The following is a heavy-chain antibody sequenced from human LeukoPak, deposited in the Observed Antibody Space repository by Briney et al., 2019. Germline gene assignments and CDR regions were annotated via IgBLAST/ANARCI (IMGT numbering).Heavy chain of an antibody. V-gene: IGHV1-18*01. Sequence: ASVKVSCKASGYTFTSYGISWVRRAPGQGLEWMGWISTYNGNTNYTQKLQGRVTMTTDTSTSTAYMELRSLRSDDTAVYYCARVDTAMEQLFDYWGQGTLVTVSS. J-gene: IGHJ4*02. CDR1: GYTFTSYG. CDR2: ISTYNGNT. CDR3: ARVDTAMEQLFDY. D-gene: IGHD5-18*01.